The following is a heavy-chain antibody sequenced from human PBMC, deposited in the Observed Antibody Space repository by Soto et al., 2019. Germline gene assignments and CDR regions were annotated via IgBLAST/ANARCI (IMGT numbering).Heavy chain of an antibody. CDR3: ASSWKGMDTAMVTDYYGMDV. CDR2: IIPIFGTA. J-gene: IGHJ6*02. V-gene: IGHV1-69*13. Sequence: SVKVSSEASGDTFSSYAITWVRQAPGQGLEWMGGIIPIFGTANYAQKFQGRVTITADESTSTAYMELSSLRSEDTAVYYCASSWKGMDTAMVTDYYGMDVWGQGTTVTVSS. D-gene: IGHD5-18*01. CDR1: GDTFSSYA.